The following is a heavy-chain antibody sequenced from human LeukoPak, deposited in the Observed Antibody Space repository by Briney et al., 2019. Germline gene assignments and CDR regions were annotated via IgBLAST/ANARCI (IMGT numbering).Heavy chain of an antibody. D-gene: IGHD3-22*01. CDR1: GFTFSSYS. CDR3: ARDLNYYDSSGYNPFDY. CDR2: ISSSSSYI. Sequence: PGGSLRLSCAASGFTFSSYSMNWVRQAPGKGLEWVSSISSSSSYIYYADSVKSRFTISRDNAKNSLYLQMNSLRAEDTAVYYCARDLNYYDSSGYNPFDYWGQGTLVTVSS. V-gene: IGHV3-21*01. J-gene: IGHJ4*02.